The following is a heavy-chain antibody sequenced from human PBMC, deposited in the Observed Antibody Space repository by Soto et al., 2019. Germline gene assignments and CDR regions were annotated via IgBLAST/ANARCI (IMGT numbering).Heavy chain of an antibody. CDR3: AKGRGYGSGSFHPYYFDY. D-gene: IGHD3-10*01. CDR2: VSYDGTKE. V-gene: IGHV3-30*18. Sequence: PVGSLRLSCAASGFVFSAYGMHWVRQAPGKGLGWVALVSYDGTKEFYADSVRGRFTISRDNSKNTVYLQMNSLGTEDTGVYYCAKGRGYGSGSFHPYYFDYWGQGTLVTVSS. J-gene: IGHJ4*02. CDR1: GFVFSAYG.